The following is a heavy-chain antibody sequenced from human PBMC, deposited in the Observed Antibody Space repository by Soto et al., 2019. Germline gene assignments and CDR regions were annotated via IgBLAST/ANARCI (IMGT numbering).Heavy chain of an antibody. D-gene: IGHD3-3*01. J-gene: IGHJ6*02. CDR1: GFTFSSYA. CDR3: AKDNQPRGITIFGVVIVGYYYYGMDV. Sequence: HPGGSLRLSSAASGFTFSSYAMSWVRQAPGQGLEWVSAISGSGGSTYYADSVKGRFTISRDNSKNTLYLQMNSLRAEDTAVYYCAKDNQPRGITIFGVVIVGYYYYGMDVWGQGTTVTVSS. V-gene: IGHV3-23*01. CDR2: ISGSGGST.